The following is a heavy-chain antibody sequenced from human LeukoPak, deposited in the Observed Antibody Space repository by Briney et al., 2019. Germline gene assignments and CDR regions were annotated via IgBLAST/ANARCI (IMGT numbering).Heavy chain of an antibody. J-gene: IGHJ4*02. CDR2: FDPEDGET. CDR1: GYTLTELS. CDR3: ATAPEYSSSSYFDY. V-gene: IGHV1-24*01. Sequence: ASVKVPCKVSGYTLTELSMHWVRQAPGKGLEWMGGFDPEDGETIYAQKFQGRVTMTEDTSTDTAYMELSSLRSEDTAVYYCATAPEYSSSSYFDYWGQGTLVTVSS. D-gene: IGHD6-6*01.